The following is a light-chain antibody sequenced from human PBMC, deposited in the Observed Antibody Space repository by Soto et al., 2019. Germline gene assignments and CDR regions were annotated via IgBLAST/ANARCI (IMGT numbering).Light chain of an antibody. J-gene: IGKJ3*01. V-gene: IGKV3-20*01. CDR1: QSVSSSY. CDR2: GAS. Sequence: EIVLTQSPGTLSLSPGERATLSCRASQSVSSSYLAWYQQKPGQAPRLLIYGASSRATCIPHRFSGSGSGTDVALTICRLEPEDFAEYYCLQDGSSGGVTFGPGTKVDIK. CDR3: LQDGSSGGVT.